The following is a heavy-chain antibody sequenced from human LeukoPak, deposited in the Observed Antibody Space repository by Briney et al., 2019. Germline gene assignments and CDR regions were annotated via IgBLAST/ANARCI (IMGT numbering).Heavy chain of an antibody. V-gene: IGHV1-69*13. CDR2: IIPIFGTA. J-gene: IGHJ4*02. CDR3: ARDRDYYDSSGPSGFDY. D-gene: IGHD3-22*01. CDR1: GGTFSSYA. Sequence: SVKVSCKASGGTFSSYAISWVRQAPGQGLEWMGGIIPIFGTANYAQKFQGRGTITADESTITAYMELSSLRSEDTAVYYCARDRDYYDSSGPSGFDYWGQGTLVTVSS.